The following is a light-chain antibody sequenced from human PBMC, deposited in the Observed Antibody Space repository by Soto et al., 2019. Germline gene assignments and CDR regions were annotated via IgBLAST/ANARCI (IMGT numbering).Light chain of an antibody. Sequence: DAQMTPAPSSLSASVGDSVTITCRASQRIGTYLDWYQHKPGQAPTLLIYAASSLQSGVPSRFSGSGYGTDFTLTISSLQPEDFATYYCHESHSTFGQGTKLEIK. J-gene: IGKJ2*01. CDR1: QRIGTY. V-gene: IGKV1-39*01. CDR3: HESHST. CDR2: AAS.